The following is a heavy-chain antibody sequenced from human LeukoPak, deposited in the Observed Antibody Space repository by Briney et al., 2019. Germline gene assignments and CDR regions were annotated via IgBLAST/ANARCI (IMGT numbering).Heavy chain of an antibody. J-gene: IGHJ4*02. Sequence: GGSLRLSCAGSGFTFRISAMSWVRPAPGKGREWVSAISGSGGSTYYADSVKGRFTISRDNSKNTLYLQMNSLRVEDTAVYYCAKPPYGRDVYNYFGYWGQGTPVTVSS. CDR3: AKPPYGRDVYNYFGY. CDR2: ISGSGGST. V-gene: IGHV3-23*01. CDR1: GFTFRISA. D-gene: IGHD5-24*01.